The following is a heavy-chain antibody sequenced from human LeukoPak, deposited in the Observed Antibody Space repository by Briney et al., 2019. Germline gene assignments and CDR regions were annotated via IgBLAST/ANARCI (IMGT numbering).Heavy chain of an antibody. CDR1: GYTFTDYY. Sequence: GASVKVSCKASGYTFTDYYMHWVQQAPGKGLEWMGLVDPEDGETIYAEKFQGRVTITADTSTDTAYMELSSLRSEDTAVYYCATDHPPSDWFDPWGQGTLVTVSS. V-gene: IGHV1-69-2*01. J-gene: IGHJ5*02. CDR2: VDPEDGET. CDR3: ATDHPPSDWFDP.